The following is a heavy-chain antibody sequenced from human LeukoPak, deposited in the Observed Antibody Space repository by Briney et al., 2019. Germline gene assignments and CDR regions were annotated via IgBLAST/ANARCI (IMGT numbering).Heavy chain of an antibody. D-gene: IGHD3-3*01. CDR3: ARQLPKTYYDFWSGYEGGFDY. CDR1: GYSFTSYW. V-gene: IGHV5-51*01. Sequence: PGESLKISCKGSGYSFTSYWIGWVRQVPGKGLEWMGIVYPGDSDTRYSPSFQGQVTISADKSISTAYLQWSSLKASDTAMYYCARQLPKTYYDFWSGYEGGFDYWGQGTLVTVSS. CDR2: VYPGDSDT. J-gene: IGHJ4*02.